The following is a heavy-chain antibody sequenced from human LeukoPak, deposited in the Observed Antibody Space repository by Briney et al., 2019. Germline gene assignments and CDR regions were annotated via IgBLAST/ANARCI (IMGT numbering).Heavy chain of an antibody. CDR1: GFAFSTYA. CDR2: ISADGNRK. Sequence: GGSLRLSCAASGFAFSTYAMNWVRQSPGKGLEWVALISADGNRKYYADSVKGRFAIYRDNSKNTLSLQMNSLRAEDTAVYFCARVMHDYWGQGTLVTVSS. J-gene: IGHJ4*02. CDR3: ARVMHDY. V-gene: IGHV3-30*09. D-gene: IGHD3-16*01.